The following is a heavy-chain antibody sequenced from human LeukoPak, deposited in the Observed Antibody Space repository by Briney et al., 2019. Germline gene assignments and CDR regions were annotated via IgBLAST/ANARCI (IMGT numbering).Heavy chain of an antibody. CDR1: GGSISSGDYY. CDR3: ARDKGGRYSSSWYY. V-gene: IGHV4-30-4*01. J-gene: IGHJ4*02. Sequence: SETLSHTCTVSGGSISSGDYYWSWIRQPPGKGLEWIGYIYYSGSTYYNPSLKSRVTISVDTSKNQFSLKLSSVTAADTAVYYCARDKGGRYSSSWYYWGQGTLVTVSS. CDR2: IYYSGST. D-gene: IGHD6-13*01.